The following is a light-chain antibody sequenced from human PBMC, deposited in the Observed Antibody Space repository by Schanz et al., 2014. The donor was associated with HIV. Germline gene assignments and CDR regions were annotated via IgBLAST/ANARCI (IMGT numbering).Light chain of an antibody. J-gene: IGLJ2*01. V-gene: IGLV1-40*01. CDR3: SSYTTNRTMA. Sequence: QSVLTQPPSVSGAPGQRVTISCTGSSSNIGAGYDVHWYQQLPGTAPKLLIYGNNNRPSGVPDRFSGSKSGNTASLTISGLQADDEGDYYCSSYTTNRTMAFGGGTKLTVL. CDR2: GNN. CDR1: SSNIGAGYD.